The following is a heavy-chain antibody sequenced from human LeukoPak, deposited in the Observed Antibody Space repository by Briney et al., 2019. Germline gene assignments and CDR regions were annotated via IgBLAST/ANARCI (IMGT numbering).Heavy chain of an antibody. Sequence: GGSLRLSCAASGFTFSSYGMHWVRQAPGKGLEWVAFIRYDGSNKYYADSVKGRFTISRDNSKNTLYLQMNSLRGEDTAVYYCAKGGTTVKRWSGWFDPWGQGTLVTVSS. CDR3: AKGGTTVKRWSGWFDP. J-gene: IGHJ5*02. CDR1: GFTFSSYG. D-gene: IGHD4-17*01. CDR2: IRYDGSNK. V-gene: IGHV3-30*02.